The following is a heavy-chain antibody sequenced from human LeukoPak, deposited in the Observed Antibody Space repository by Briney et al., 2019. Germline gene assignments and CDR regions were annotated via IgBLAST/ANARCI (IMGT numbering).Heavy chain of an antibody. J-gene: IGHJ5*02. CDR1: GFTFSSYA. D-gene: IGHD6-19*01. Sequence: GGSLRLSCAASGFTFSSYAMSWVRQAPGKGLEWVSAISGTGGRTYYADSVKGRFTISRDNSKNTLYLQMNSLRAEDTAVYYCAKEPASSGRFDPWGQGTLVAVSS. CDR2: ISGTGGRT. V-gene: IGHV3-23*01. CDR3: AKEPASSGRFDP.